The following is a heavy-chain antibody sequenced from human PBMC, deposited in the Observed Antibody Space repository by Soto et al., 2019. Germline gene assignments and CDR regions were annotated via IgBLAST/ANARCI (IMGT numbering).Heavy chain of an antibody. V-gene: IGHV3-23*01. CDR2: ISGTGGSP. Sequence: EVQLLESGGGLVPPGGSLRLSCVASGFDFSSYAMNWVRQAPGKGLEWVSGISGTGGSPYYADSVKGRFTISRDNSKNTVYLQMNSLRAEDTAVYYCAKGGGKYYFYYFDSWGQGTLVTVSS. D-gene: IGHD1-26*01. J-gene: IGHJ4*02. CDR3: AKGGGKYYFYYFDS. CDR1: GFDFSSYA.